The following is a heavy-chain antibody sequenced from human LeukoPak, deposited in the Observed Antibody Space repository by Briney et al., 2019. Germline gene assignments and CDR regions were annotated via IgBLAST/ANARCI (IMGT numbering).Heavy chain of an antibody. Sequence: GGSLRLSCAASGFTVSSNYMSWVRQAPGKGLEWVSVIYSGGSTYYADSVKGRFTISRDNSKNTLYLQMNSLRAEDTAVYYCARDRHKYNYDSGGYPPYWGQGTLVTVSS. J-gene: IGHJ4*02. D-gene: IGHD3-22*01. CDR1: GFTVSSNY. V-gene: IGHV3-53*01. CDR2: IYSGGST. CDR3: ARDRHKYNYDSGGYPPY.